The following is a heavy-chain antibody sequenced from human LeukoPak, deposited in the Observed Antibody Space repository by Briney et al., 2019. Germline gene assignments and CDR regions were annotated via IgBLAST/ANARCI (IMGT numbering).Heavy chain of an antibody. Sequence: SEILSLTCTVSGASLNSGGYYWNWIRQPPGKEPEWIGYIYYSGSTNYNRSLKSRVTLSVDTSKNQFSLKRTSVTAADTAVYYCAREGWDLWGRGTLVTVSS. V-gene: IGHV4-61*08. CDR3: AREGWDL. CDR2: IYYSGST. D-gene: IGHD2-15*01. CDR1: GASLNSGGYY. J-gene: IGHJ2*01.